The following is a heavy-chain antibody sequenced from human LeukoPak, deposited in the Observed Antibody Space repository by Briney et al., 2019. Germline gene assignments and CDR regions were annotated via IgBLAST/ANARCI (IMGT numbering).Heavy chain of an antibody. CDR2: ISISSSHI. J-gene: IGHJ3*02. V-gene: IGHV3-21*06. D-gene: IGHD2-8*01. Sequence: PGGSLRLSCAASGFIFSSYAMNWVRQAPGKGLEWISSISISSSHIYYADSVKGRFTVSRDNAKNSLYLQMNSLRAEDTAVYYCARGDGVLQRNDALDIWGQGTMVTVSS. CDR3: ARGDGVLQRNDALDI. CDR1: GFIFSSYA.